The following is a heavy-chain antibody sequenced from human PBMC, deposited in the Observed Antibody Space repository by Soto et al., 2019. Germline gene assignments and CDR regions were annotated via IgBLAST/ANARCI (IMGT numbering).Heavy chain of an antibody. CDR2: VYTSGRT. J-gene: IGHJ4*02. CDR3: TRGGVGAKRLSYFFNL. D-gene: IGHD1-26*01. V-gene: IGHV3-66*01. CDR1: GFTVTNSY. Sequence: PGGSLRLSCAASGFTVTNSYMAWVRQAPGKGLEWVSVVYTSGRTYYADSVKGRFTISRDNGKKSVYLQMDSLRAEDTALYYCTRGGVGAKRLSYFFNLWGQGTLVTVSS.